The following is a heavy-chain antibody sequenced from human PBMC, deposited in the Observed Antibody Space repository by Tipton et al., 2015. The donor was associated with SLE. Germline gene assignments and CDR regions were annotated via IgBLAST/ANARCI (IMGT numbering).Heavy chain of an antibody. J-gene: IGHJ4*02. Sequence: TLSLTCTVSGGSISSGSYYWSWIRQPAGKGLEWIGHIYTSGSTNYNPSLKSRVTISVDTSKNQFSLKLSSVTAADTAVYYCARHSRYGGKETDFDYWGQGTLVTVSS. V-gene: IGHV4-61*09. CDR2: IYTSGST. CDR3: ARHSRYGGKETDFDY. CDR1: GGSISSGSYY. D-gene: IGHD4-23*01.